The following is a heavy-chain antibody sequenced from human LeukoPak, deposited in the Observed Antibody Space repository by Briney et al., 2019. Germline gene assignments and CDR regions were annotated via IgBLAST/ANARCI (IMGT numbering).Heavy chain of an antibody. Sequence: SETLSLTCAVYGGSFSGYYWSWIRQPPGKGLEWIGEINHSGSTNYNPSLKSRVTISVDTSKNQFSLKLSSVTAADTAVYYCAYGSGSYYPDYWGQGTLVTVSS. CDR1: GGSFSGYY. D-gene: IGHD3-10*01. J-gene: IGHJ4*02. V-gene: IGHV4-34*01. CDR2: INHSGST. CDR3: AYGSGSYYPDY.